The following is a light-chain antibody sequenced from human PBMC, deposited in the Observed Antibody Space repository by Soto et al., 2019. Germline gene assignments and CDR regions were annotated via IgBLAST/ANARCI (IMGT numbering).Light chain of an antibody. CDR3: QQYNSYSLT. J-gene: IGKJ4*01. CDR2: DAS. Sequence: DIQMTQSPPILSASVGDRVIITCWASQSISSWLAWYQQKPGKAPKLLIYDASSLESGVPSRFSGSGSGTEFTLTISSLQPDDFATYYCQQYNSYSLTFGGGTKVDIK. V-gene: IGKV1-5*01. CDR1: QSISSW.